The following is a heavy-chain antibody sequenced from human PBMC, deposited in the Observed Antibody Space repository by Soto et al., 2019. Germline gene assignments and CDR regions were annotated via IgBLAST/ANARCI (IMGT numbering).Heavy chain of an antibody. CDR3: AKDQGFLEWLHYYFDY. J-gene: IGHJ4*02. V-gene: IGHV3-7*01. Sequence: GGSLRLSCAGSGFTFTTYWMTWVRQAPGKGLEWVATIKQDGSEKYYVDSVKGRFTISRDNSKNTLYLQMNSLRAEDTAVYYCAKDQGFLEWLHYYFDYWGQGTLVTVSS. CDR1: GFTFTTYW. CDR2: IKQDGSEK. D-gene: IGHD3-3*01.